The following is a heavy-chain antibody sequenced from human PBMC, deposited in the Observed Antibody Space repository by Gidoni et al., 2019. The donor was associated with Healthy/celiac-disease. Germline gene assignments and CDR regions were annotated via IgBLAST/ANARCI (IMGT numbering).Heavy chain of an antibody. V-gene: IGHV4-31*03. Sequence: QMQLQESGPGLVKPSQTLSLTCTVSGGSISSGGYYWSWIRQHPGKGLEWIGYIYYSGGTYYNPSLKSRVTISVDTSKNQVSLKLSSVTAADTAVYYCARITGSFHNWFDPWGQGTLVTVSS. D-gene: IGHD1-20*01. CDR1: GGSISSGGYY. CDR3: ARITGSFHNWFDP. CDR2: IYYSGGT. J-gene: IGHJ5*02.